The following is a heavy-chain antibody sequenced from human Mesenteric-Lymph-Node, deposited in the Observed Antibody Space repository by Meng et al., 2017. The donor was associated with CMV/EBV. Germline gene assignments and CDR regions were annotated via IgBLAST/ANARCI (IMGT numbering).Heavy chain of an antibody. CDR1: GFTFDDYG. CDR2: INWTGGST. CDR3: ARDGMLSGSYFGRDDYFDY. Sequence: GGSLRLSCAASGFTFDDYGMSWVRQTPGKGLEWVSGINWTGGSTGYADSVKGRFTISRDNTKNSLYLQMNSLRAEDTALYYCARDGMLSGSYFGRDDYFDYWGQGTLVTVS. J-gene: IGHJ4*02. D-gene: IGHD1-26*01. V-gene: IGHV3-20*04.